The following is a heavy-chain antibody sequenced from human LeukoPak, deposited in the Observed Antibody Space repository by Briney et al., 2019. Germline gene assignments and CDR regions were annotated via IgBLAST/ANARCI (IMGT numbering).Heavy chain of an antibody. Sequence: ASVKVSCKASGYTFTDYYMHWVRQAPGQGLEWMGWINPDSGGTRYSQKFQGRATMTRDTSINTVYMELSRLRSDDTAVYYCARPHDGGSYSNDAFDIWGQGTMVTVSS. J-gene: IGHJ3*02. CDR2: INPDSGGT. CDR3: ARPHDGGSYSNDAFDI. D-gene: IGHD1-26*01. CDR1: GYTFTDYY. V-gene: IGHV1-2*02.